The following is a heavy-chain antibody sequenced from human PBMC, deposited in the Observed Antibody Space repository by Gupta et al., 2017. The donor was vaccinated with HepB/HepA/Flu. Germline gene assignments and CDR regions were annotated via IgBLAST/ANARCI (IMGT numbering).Heavy chain of an antibody. Sequence: QVQLQESRPGLVEPSETLSLTCSVPGGSISGFYWSWIRQPPGKGLEWIGYIYYSESTNYNPSLKSRVTMSVDTSKNQFSLKLSAVTAADTAIYYCARETGSSSWYNDTVNWFDPWGQGTLVTVSS. V-gene: IGHV4-59*01. D-gene: IGHD6-13*01. CDR1: GGSISGFY. CDR2: IYYSEST. J-gene: IGHJ5*02. CDR3: ARETGSSSWYNDTVNWFDP.